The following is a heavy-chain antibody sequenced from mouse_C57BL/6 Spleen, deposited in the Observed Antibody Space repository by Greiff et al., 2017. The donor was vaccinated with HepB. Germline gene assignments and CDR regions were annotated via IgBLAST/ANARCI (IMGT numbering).Heavy chain of an antibody. D-gene: IGHD1-1*01. Sequence: QVQLQQSGPELVKPGASVKISCKASGYAFSSSWMNWVKQRPGKGLEWIGRIYPGDGDTNYNGKFKGKATLTADKSSSTAYMQHSSLTSEDSAVYFCARSPYYYGSSYGYFDVWGTGTTVTVSS. V-gene: IGHV1-82*01. J-gene: IGHJ1*03. CDR3: ARSPYYYGSSYGYFDV. CDR1: GYAFSSSW. CDR2: IYPGDGDT.